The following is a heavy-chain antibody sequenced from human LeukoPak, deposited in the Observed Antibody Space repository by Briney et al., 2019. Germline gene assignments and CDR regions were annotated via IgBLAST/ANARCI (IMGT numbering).Heavy chain of an antibody. J-gene: IGHJ4*02. V-gene: IGHV4-59*08. D-gene: IGHD3-9*01. CDR2: IYYSGST. CDR1: GGSISSYY. Sequence: PSETLSLTCTVSGGSISSYYWSWIRQPPGKGLEWIGYIYYSGSTNYNPSLKSRVTISVDTSKNQFSLKLSSVTAADTAVYYCARLYYDILAADYWGQGTLVTVSS. CDR3: ARLYYDILAADY.